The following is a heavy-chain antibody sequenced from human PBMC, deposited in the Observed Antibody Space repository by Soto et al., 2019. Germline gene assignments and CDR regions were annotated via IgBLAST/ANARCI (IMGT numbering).Heavy chain of an antibody. D-gene: IGHD1-26*01. Sequence: GGSLRLSCAASGFTFSSYAMSWVRQTPGKGLEWVSGVLGGGGSTFYADSVKGRFTISRDNSKNTLYLQMNSLRAEDTAVYYCAKDLEGWGSYNDAFDIWGQGTMVTVSS. CDR3: AKDLEGWGSYNDAFDI. CDR2: VLGGGGST. V-gene: IGHV3-23*01. J-gene: IGHJ3*02. CDR1: GFTFSSYA.